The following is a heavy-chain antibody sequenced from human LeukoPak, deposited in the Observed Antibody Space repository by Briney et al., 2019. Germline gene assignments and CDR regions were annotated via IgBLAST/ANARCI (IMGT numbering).Heavy chain of an antibody. CDR3: AKDLRDGYNYIPIFDY. CDR2: ISGSGGST. V-gene: IGHV3-23*01. CDR1: GFTFSSYA. Sequence: GGSLRLSCAASGFTFSSYAMSWVRRAPGKGLEWVSAISGSGGSTYYADSVKGRFTISRDNSKNTLYLQMNSLRAEDTAVYYCAKDLRDGYNYIPIFDYWGQGTLVTVSS. D-gene: IGHD5-24*01. J-gene: IGHJ4*02.